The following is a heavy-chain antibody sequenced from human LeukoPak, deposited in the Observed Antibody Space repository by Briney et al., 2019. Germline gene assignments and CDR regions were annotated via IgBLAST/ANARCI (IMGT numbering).Heavy chain of an antibody. D-gene: IGHD3-16*02. CDR2: IYSSGST. J-gene: IGHJ4*02. CDR3: AKTVSGSHSYQGGDY. Sequence: GGSLRLSCAASGFTVSSNYMSWVRQAPGKGLEWVSIIYSSGSTYYADSVKGRFTMSRDNSKNTLYLQMNSLRAEDTAVYFCAKTVSGSHSYQGGDYWGQGTLVTVST. V-gene: IGHV3-53*01. CDR1: GFTVSSNY.